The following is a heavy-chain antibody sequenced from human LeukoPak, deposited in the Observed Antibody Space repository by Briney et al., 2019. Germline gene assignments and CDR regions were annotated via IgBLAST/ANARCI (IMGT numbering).Heavy chain of an antibody. Sequence: SVKVSCKASGGTFSSYAISWVRQAPGQGLEWMGGIIPIFGTANYAQKFQGRVTITADESTSTAYMELSSLRSEDTAVYYCASPGHSSGTYSDYWGQGTLVTVSS. V-gene: IGHV1-69*13. D-gene: IGHD6-19*01. J-gene: IGHJ4*02. CDR2: IIPIFGTA. CDR3: ASPGHSSGTYSDY. CDR1: GGTFSSYA.